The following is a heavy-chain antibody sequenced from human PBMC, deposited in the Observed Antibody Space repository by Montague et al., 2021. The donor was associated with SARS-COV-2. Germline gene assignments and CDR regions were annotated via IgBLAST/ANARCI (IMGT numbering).Heavy chain of an antibody. CDR1: GFTFSVYS. V-gene: IGHV3-74*01. J-gene: IGHJ5*02. D-gene: IGHD3-10*01. CDR2: ININGSII. Sequence: SLRLSCAASGFTFSVYSMHWVRQAPEKGLEWVAHININGSIITYADSVKGRFTISRDNAKNTLYLQMNSLRAEDTAVYYCTRDRGSGGYISGFDPWGQGTLVTVSS. CDR3: TRDRGSGGYISGFDP.